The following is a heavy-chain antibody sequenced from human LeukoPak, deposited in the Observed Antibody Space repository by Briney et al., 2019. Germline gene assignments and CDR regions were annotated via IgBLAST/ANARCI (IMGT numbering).Heavy chain of an antibody. CDR1: GGSISSYY. CDR3: ARHSENQWPEFDY. D-gene: IGHD1-14*01. CDR2: IYTSGST. Sequence: SETLSLTCTVSGGSISSYYWSWIRQPPGKGLEWIGYIYTSGSTNYNPSLKSRVTISVDTSKNQFSLELSSVTAADTAVYYCARHSENQWPEFDYWGQGTLVTVPS. J-gene: IGHJ4*02. V-gene: IGHV4-4*09.